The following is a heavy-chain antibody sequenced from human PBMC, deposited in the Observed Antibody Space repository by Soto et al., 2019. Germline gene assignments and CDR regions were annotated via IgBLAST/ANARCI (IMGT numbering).Heavy chain of an antibody. CDR1: GISLTTNGVG. CDR2: IYWDDDK. Sequence: QITLKESGPTLVKPTQTLTLTCTLSGISLTTNGVGVGWIRQPPGKALEWLALIYWDDDKRYSPSLQSRLTITKDTSKNQVVRTVTNMDPADTATYYCAHRRPGLYFDSWGQGTLVTVSS. CDR3: AHRRPGLYFDS. J-gene: IGHJ4*02. V-gene: IGHV2-5*02.